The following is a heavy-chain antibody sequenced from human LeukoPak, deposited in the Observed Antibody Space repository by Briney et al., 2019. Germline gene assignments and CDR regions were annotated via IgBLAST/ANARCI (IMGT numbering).Heavy chain of an antibody. V-gene: IGHV4-59*08. D-gene: IGHD4-17*01. CDR2: IYYSGST. Sequence: PSETLSLTCTVSGGSISSYYWSWIRQPPGKGLEWIGYIYYSGSTNYNPSLKSRVTISVDTSKNQFSLKLSSVTAADTAVYYCARHRTIELDYGDYPANDAFDIWGQGTMVTVSS. CDR3: ARHRTIELDYGDYPANDAFDI. J-gene: IGHJ3*02. CDR1: GGSISSYY.